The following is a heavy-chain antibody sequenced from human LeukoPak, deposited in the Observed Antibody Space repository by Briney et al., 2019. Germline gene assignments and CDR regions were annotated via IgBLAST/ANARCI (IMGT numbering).Heavy chain of an antibody. J-gene: IGHJ4*02. CDR3: AKIQGYFDY. CDR1: GFTFSSYG. V-gene: IGHV3-23*01. CDR2: ITGSGGTT. Sequence: GGSLRCSCAASGFTFSSYGMSWVRQAPGKGPQWVSAITGSGGTTYYADSVEGRFTISRDNSKNTLYLQMNSLRAEDTAVYYCAKIQGYFDYWGQGNLVTVSS.